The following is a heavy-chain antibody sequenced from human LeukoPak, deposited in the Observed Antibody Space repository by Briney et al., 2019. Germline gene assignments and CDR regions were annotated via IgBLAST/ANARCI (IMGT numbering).Heavy chain of an antibody. D-gene: IGHD5-18*01. V-gene: IGHV4-59*08. CDR3: ASHTAMTYYFDY. CDR2: IYYSGST. J-gene: IGHJ4*02. CDR1: GGSISSYY. Sequence: SETLSLTCTVSGGSISSYYWSWIRQPPGKGLEWIGYIYYSGSTNYNPSLKSRVTISVDTSKNQFSLKLSSVTAADTAVYYCASHTAMTYYFDYWGQGTLATVSS.